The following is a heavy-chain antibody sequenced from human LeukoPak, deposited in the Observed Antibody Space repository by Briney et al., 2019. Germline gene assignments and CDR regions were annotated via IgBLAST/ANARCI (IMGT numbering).Heavy chain of an antibody. D-gene: IGHD5-18*01. V-gene: IGHV3-53*01. CDR1: GFTVSSNY. Sequence: PGGSLRLSCAASGFTVSSNYMSWVRQAPGKGLEWVSVIYSGGSTYYADSVKGRFTISRDNSKNTLYLQMNSLRAEDTAVYYCARERGGYSYGYLGFSGGAFDIWGQGTMVTVSS. CDR3: ARERGGYSYGYLGFSGGAFDI. J-gene: IGHJ3*02. CDR2: IYSGGST.